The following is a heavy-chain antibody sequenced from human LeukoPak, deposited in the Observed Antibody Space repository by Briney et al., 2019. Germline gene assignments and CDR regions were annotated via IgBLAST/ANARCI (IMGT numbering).Heavy chain of an antibody. CDR1: GASVSSYY. CDR3: ARGPLDSGYTYFDY. J-gene: IGHJ4*02. D-gene: IGHD5-12*01. V-gene: IGHV4-59*02. Sequence: PSETLSLTCTVSGASVSSYYWSWIRQPPGKGPEWIGYFSYSGSTNYNPSLKSRVTISVDTSKNQFSLNLSSVTAADTAVYYCARGPLDSGYTYFDYWGQGTLVSVAS. CDR2: FSYSGST.